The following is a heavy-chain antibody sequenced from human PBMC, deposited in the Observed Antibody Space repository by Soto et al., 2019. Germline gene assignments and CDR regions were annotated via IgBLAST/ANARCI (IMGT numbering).Heavy chain of an antibody. V-gene: IGHV4-34*01. CDR2: INHSGST. J-gene: IGHJ4*02. CDR3: AREHAAPLSPFDY. CDR1: GGSFSGYY. Sequence: SETLSLTCAVYGGSFSGYYWSWIRQPPGKGLEWIGEINHSGSTNYNPSLKSRVTISVDTSKNQFSLKLSSVTAADTAVYYCAREHAAPLSPFDYWGQGTLVTVSS. D-gene: IGHD2-15*01.